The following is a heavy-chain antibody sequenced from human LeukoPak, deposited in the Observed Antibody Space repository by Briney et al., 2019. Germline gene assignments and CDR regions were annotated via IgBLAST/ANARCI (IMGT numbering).Heavy chain of an antibody. D-gene: IGHD6-13*01. V-gene: IGHV1-69*05. CDR1: GGAFSSYA. CDR2: IIPIFGTA. Sequence: SVKVSCKASGGAFSSYAISWVRQAPGQGLEWMGGIIPIFGTANYAQKFQGRVTITTDESTSTAYMELSSLRSEDTAVYYCAGGIAAAGTNYWGQGTLVTVSS. J-gene: IGHJ4*02. CDR3: AGGIAAAGTNY.